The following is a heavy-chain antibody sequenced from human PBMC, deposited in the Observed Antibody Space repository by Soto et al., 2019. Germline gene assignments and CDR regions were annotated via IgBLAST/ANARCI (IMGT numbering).Heavy chain of an antibody. CDR1: GGSISSYY. V-gene: IGHV4-59*01. J-gene: IGHJ5*02. D-gene: IGHD1-26*01. Sequence: PSETRSLTCTVSGGSISSYYWSWIRQPPGKGLEWIGYIYYSGSTNYNPSLKSRVTISVDTSKNQFSLKLSSVTAADTAVYYCARASLVGATMWFDPWGQGTLVTVSS. CDR3: ARASLVGATMWFDP. CDR2: IYYSGST.